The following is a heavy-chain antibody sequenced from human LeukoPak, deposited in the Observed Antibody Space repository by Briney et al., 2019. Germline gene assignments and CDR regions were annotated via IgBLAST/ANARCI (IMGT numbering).Heavy chain of an antibody. J-gene: IGHJ4*02. CDR3: ARDATVTRGFDY. CDR1: GGSISSYY. CDR2: INHSGST. D-gene: IGHD4-17*01. V-gene: IGHV4-34*01. Sequence: SETLSLTCTVSGGSISSYYWSWIRQPPGKGLEWIGEINHSGSTNYNPSLKSRVTISVDTSKNQFSLKLSSVTAADTAVYYCARDATVTRGFDYWGQGTLVTVSS.